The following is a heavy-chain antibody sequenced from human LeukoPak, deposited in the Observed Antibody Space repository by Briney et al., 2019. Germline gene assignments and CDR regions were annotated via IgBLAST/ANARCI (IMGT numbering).Heavy chain of an antibody. CDR3: ARPRRIQGAQPFDY. D-gene: IGHD3-10*01. J-gene: IGHJ4*02. Sequence: GASVKVSCKASGYTFTGYYMHWVRQAPGQGLEWMGWINPNSGGTNYAQKFQGRVTITADESTSTAYMELSSLRSEDTAVYYCARPRRIQGAQPFDYWGQGTLVTVSS. CDR1: GYTFTGYY. CDR2: INPNSGGT. V-gene: IGHV1-2*02.